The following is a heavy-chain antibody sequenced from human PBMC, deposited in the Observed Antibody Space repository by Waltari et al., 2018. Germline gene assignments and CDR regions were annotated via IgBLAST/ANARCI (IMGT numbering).Heavy chain of an antibody. V-gene: IGHV4-4*02. Sequence: QLQLQESGPGLVKPSGTLSLTCGVSGDSLSSTYWWSWVRQSPGKGLEWIGQVHGSGKTNYNPAFASRVTVSLDTYNKQVSLKGTSATAADTAVYYCARDRGRGLYLDSWGPGTPVTVSP. D-gene: IGHD2-15*01. J-gene: IGHJ4*02. CDR3: ARDRGRGLYLDS. CDR2: VHGSGKT. CDR1: GDSLSSTYW.